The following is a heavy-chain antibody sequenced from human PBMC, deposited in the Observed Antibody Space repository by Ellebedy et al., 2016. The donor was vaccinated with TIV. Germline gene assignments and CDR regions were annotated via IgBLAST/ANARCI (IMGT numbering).Heavy chain of an antibody. J-gene: IGHJ4*02. D-gene: IGHD6-13*01. CDR3: ARPSPYGTTWYGMIDY. CDR1: GFIFSNSV. Sequence: GGSLRLXCEASGFIFSNSVMTWVRQAPGKGLEWVSAITAGGGTYYANSVKGRFTVSRDNSQNTLYLQMHSLTAEDTALYYCARPSPYGTTWYGMIDYWGQGSLVTVSS. CDR2: ITAGGGT. V-gene: IGHV3-23*01.